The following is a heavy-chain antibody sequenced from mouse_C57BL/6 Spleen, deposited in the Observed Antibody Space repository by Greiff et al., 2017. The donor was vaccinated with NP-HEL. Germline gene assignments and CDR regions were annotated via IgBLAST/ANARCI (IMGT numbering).Heavy chain of an antibody. D-gene: IGHD2-4*01. CDR2: IYPGDGDT. CDR3: ARSRLPAWFAY. V-gene: IGHV1-82*01. J-gene: IGHJ3*01. Sequence: VQLQQSGPELVKPGASVKISCKASGYAFSSSWMNWVKQRPGKGLEWIGRIYPGDGDTNYNGKFKGKATLTADKSSSTAYMQLSSLTSEDSAVYFCARSRLPAWFAYWGKGTLVTVSA. CDR1: GYAFSSSW.